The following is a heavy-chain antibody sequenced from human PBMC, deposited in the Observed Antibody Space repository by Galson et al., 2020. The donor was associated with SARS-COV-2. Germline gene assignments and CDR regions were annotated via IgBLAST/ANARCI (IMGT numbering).Heavy chain of an antibody. Sequence: SGPTLVKPTETLTLTCTFSGFSLSTSQAGVGWIRQPPGKALEWLALIFWNDDKRYSPSLNTRLTVTKDTSKNQVVLTMTNMDPVDIATYYCAHRLTSTWGFDYWGQGTLVTVSS. V-gene: IGHV2-5*01. D-gene: IGHD6-13*01. CDR1: GFSLSTSQAG. CDR2: IFWNDDK. CDR3: AHRLTSTWGFDY. J-gene: IGHJ4*02.